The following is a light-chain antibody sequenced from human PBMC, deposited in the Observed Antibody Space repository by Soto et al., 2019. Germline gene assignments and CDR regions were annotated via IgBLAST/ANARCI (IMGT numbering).Light chain of an antibody. CDR1: QSLVHSDGIFY. CDR2: KVS. CDR3: MQGSHWPYT. Sequence: DVVLTQSPLSLPVTLGQPASISCRSSQSLVHSDGIFYLNWFQQRPGQSPRRLIYKVSNRDYGVPDIFSGSGSGTDFTLDISRVEAEDVGVYYCMQGSHWPYTFGQGTKLEIK. V-gene: IGKV2-30*02. J-gene: IGKJ2*01.